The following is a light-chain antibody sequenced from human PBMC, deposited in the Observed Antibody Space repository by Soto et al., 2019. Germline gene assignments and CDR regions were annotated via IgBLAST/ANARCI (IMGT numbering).Light chain of an antibody. CDR3: QQYNTFLT. V-gene: IGKV1-5*03. J-gene: IGKJ4*01. CDR1: HSLIKW. Sequence: DIHMTQSRTTPSASVVALVTITCRASHSLIKWLAWYQQKPGKAPKLLIYEASTLQSGVPSRFSGSGSGTEFTLTISSLQPDDSATYYCQQYNTFLTFGGGTKVDIK. CDR2: EAS.